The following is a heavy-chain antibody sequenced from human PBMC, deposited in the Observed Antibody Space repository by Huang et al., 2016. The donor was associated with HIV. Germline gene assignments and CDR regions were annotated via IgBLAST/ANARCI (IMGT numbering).Heavy chain of an antibody. CDR2: MKHKSGNT. D-gene: IGHD3-22*01. V-gene: IGHV1-8*03. J-gene: IGHJ4*02. Sequence: QVQLVQSGAEVKKTGASVKVSCKASGFTFNNYDFNWVRQASGQGIEWMEGMKHKSGNTGYAKKYQGRGTSTRNTSITPAYMEVRSLRSEDTAVYYCARARGFLYDSTGYYSRYYFDSWGQGTLVTISS. CDR3: ARARGFLYDSTGYYSRYYFDS. CDR1: GFTFNNYD.